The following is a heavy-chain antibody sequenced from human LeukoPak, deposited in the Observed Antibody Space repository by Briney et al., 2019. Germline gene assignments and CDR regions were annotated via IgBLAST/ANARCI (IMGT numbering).Heavy chain of an antibody. Sequence: PGGSLRLSCAASGFTFSSYGMHWVRQAPGKGLEWVAVISYDGSNKYYADSVKGRFTISRDNSKNTLYLQMNSLRAEDTAVYYCAKDPNCDYWGQGTLVTVSS. CDR2: ISYDGSNK. CDR3: AKDPNCDY. CDR1: GFTFSSYG. J-gene: IGHJ4*02. V-gene: IGHV3-30*18.